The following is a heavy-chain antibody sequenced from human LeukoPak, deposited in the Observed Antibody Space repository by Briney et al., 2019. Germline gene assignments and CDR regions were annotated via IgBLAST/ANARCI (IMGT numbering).Heavy chain of an antibody. D-gene: IGHD3-10*01. Sequence: PGGSLRLSCAASGFTFSSYSMYWVRQAPGKGLEWVAVISYDGSNKYYADSVKGRFTISRDNSKNTLYLQMNSLRAEDTAVYYCASPATRTLYYYGSGSGWFDPWGQGTLATVSS. CDR3: ASPATRTLYYYGSGSGWFDP. CDR1: GFTFSSYS. CDR2: ISYDGSNK. V-gene: IGHV3-30*03. J-gene: IGHJ5*02.